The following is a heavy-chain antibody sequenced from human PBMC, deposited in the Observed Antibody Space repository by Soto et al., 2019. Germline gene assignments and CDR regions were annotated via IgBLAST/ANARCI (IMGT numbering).Heavy chain of an antibody. Sequence: QVQLVQSGAEVKKPGSSVTVSCKASGGTFSSYTISWVRQAPGQGLEWMGGIIPIFGRAKYAQKFQGRVTITAKESTSTAYMELSSLRSEDTAVYYCARGNHRWLQLWYFDLWGRGTLVTVSS. J-gene: IGHJ2*01. D-gene: IGHD5-12*01. CDR1: GGTFSSYT. CDR3: ARGNHRWLQLWYFDL. CDR2: IIPIFGRA. V-gene: IGHV1-69*12.